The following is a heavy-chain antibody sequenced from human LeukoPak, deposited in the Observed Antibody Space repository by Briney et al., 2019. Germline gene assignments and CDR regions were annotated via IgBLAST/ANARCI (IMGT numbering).Heavy chain of an antibody. D-gene: IGHD1-26*01. CDR1: GGTFSSYA. Sequence: ASVKVSCKASGGTFSSYAISWVRQAPGQGLEWMGGIIPIFGTANYAQKFQGRVTITADESTSTAYMELSGLRSEDTAVYYCARDLRTSWSYVDYYYYGMDVWGQGTTVTVSS. V-gene: IGHV1-69*13. J-gene: IGHJ6*02. CDR2: IIPIFGTA. CDR3: ARDLRTSWSYVDYYYYGMDV.